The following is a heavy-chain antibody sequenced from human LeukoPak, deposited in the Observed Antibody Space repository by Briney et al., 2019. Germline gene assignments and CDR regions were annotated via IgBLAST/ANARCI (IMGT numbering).Heavy chain of an antibody. CDR3: ARGRYFDWLKYFDY. Sequence: SETLSLTCTVSGGSISSYYWSWIRQPPGKGLEWIGYIYYSGSTNYNPSLKSRVTISVDTSKNQFSLKLSSVTAVDTAVYYCARGRYFDWLKYFDYWGQGTLVTVSS. D-gene: IGHD3-9*01. V-gene: IGHV4-59*01. CDR1: GGSISSYY. J-gene: IGHJ4*02. CDR2: IYYSGST.